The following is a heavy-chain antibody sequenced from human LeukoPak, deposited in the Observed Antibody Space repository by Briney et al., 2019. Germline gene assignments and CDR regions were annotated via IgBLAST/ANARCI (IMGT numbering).Heavy chain of an antibody. CDR1: GFTFCLYA. CDR3: ARDTYPPQLIDY. V-gene: IGHV3-21*05. Sequence: GGSLRLSCAASGFTFCLYAMNWVRQAPGKGLEWVSYIDSGSDDRLFADSVRGRFTISRDNAKNSLYLQMSSLRPEDSGVYYCARDTYPPQLIDYWGQGTLVTVSS. J-gene: IGHJ4*02. CDR2: IDSGSDDR. D-gene: IGHD5-18*01.